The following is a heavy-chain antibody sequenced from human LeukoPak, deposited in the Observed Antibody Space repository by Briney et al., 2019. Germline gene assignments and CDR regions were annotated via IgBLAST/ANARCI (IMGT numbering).Heavy chain of an antibody. V-gene: IGHV3-21*04. CDR3: AKTKYQIFYYYGMDV. CDR2: ISSSSIYI. D-gene: IGHD1-7*01. J-gene: IGHJ6*02. CDR1: GFTFSSYS. Sequence: GGSLRLSCAASGFTFSSYSMNWVRQAPGKGLEWVSSISSSSIYIYYADSVKGRFTISRDNSKDTLYLQMKSLRAEDTAVYYCAKTKYQIFYYYGMDVWGQGTTVTVPS.